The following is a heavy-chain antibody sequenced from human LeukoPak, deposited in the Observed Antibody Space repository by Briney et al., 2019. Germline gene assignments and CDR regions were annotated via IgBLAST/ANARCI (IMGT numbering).Heavy chain of an antibody. D-gene: IGHD2-2*01. Sequence: PGGSLRLSCAASGFTFSSYWMSWVRQAPGKGLEWVANIKQDGSEKYYVDSVKGRFTISRDNAKNSLYLQMNSLRAEDTAVYYCARDGAPDAHCTSSSCAIRWGQGTLVTLSS. CDR2: IKQDGSEK. V-gene: IGHV3-7*01. CDR3: ARDGAPDAHCTSSSCAIR. J-gene: IGHJ4*02. CDR1: GFTFSSYW.